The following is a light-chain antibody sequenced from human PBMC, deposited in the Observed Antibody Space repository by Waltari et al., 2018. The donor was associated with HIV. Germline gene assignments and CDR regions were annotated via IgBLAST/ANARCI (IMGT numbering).Light chain of an antibody. Sequence: EIVLTQSPGTLPLSPGERATISSRASPRVSSSYLAWYQQKTGQAPRLLIYGASSMATVIPDRFSGRGSGTDFTLIISRLEPEDFAVYYCQQYGSAPRPFGQGTKVEIK. CDR2: GAS. V-gene: IGKV3-20*01. J-gene: IGKJ1*01. CDR3: QQYGSAPRP. CDR1: PRVSSSY.